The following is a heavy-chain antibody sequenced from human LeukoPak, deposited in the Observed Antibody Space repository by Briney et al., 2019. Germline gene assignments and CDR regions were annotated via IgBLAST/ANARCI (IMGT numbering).Heavy chain of an antibody. CDR1: GYTFTSYG. J-gene: IGHJ3*02. CDR3: ARAEYYYDSSGYHPDAFDI. Sequence: ASVKVSCKASGYTFTSYGISWVRQAPGQGLERMGCISAYNGNTNYAQKLQGRVTMTTDTSTSTAYMELRSLRSDDTAVYYCARAEYYYDSSGYHPDAFDIWGQGTMVTVSS. D-gene: IGHD3-22*01. CDR2: ISAYNGNT. V-gene: IGHV1-18*01.